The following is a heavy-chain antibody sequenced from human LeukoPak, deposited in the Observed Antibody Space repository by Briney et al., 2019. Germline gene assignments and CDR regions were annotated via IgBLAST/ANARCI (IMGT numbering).Heavy chain of an antibody. CDR3: ARVPYSSSWYFDY. Sequence: PSETLSLTCTVSGGSISSGGYYWSWIRQHPGKGLEWSGYIYYSGSTYYNPSFKSRVTISVDTSKNQFSLKLSSVTAADTAVYYCARVPYSSSWYFDYWGQGTLVTVSS. V-gene: IGHV4-31*03. D-gene: IGHD6-13*01. CDR1: GGSISSGGYY. J-gene: IGHJ4*02. CDR2: IYYSGST.